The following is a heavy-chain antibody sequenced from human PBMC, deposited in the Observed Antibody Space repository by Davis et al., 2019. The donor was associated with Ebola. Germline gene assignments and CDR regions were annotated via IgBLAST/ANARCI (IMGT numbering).Heavy chain of an antibody. CDR2: IYYSGST. CDR3: ARLRVFGVVNYYYYGMDV. D-gene: IGHD3-3*01. V-gene: IGHV4-34*01. Sequence: MPSETLSLTCAVYGGSFSGYYWSWIRQPPGKGLEWIGYIYYSGSTYYNPSLKSRVTISVDTSKNQFSLKLSSVTAADTAVYYCARLRVFGVVNYYYYGMDVWGQGTTVTVSS. CDR1: GGSFSGYY. J-gene: IGHJ6*02.